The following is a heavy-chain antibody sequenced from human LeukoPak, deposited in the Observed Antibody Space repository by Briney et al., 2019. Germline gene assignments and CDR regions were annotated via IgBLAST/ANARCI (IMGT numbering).Heavy chain of an antibody. Sequence: PGGSLRLSCAASGFTFTNYWMSWVRQAPGKGLEWVANIRQDGSDKYYVDSVRGRFTISRDNAKNSLYLQMNSLRAEDTAVYYCGRDSSRTTYWGQGTLVTVSS. D-gene: IGHD1-1*01. J-gene: IGHJ4*02. V-gene: IGHV3-7*01. CDR1: GFTFTNYW. CDR2: IRQDGSDK. CDR3: GRDSSRTTY.